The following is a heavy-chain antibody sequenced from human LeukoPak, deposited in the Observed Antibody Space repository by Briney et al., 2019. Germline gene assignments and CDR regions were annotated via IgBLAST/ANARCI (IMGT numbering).Heavy chain of an antibody. CDR3: ARGPAYYVWGSYRSRPLDY. J-gene: IGHJ4*02. Sequence: GSLRLSCAVSGLTFSRYAMSWVRQAPGKGLEWIGEINHSGSTNYNPSLKSRVTISVDTSKNQFSLKLSSVTAADTAVYYCARGPAYYVWGSYRSRPLDYWGQGTLVTVSS. CDR1: GLTFSRYA. CDR2: INHSGST. V-gene: IGHV4-34*01. D-gene: IGHD3-16*02.